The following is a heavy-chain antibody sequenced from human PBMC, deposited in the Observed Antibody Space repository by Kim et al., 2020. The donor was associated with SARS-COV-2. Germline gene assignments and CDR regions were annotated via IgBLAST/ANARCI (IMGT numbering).Heavy chain of an antibody. CDR3: ARHPSFGPSSGPHFDY. V-gene: IGHV5-51*01. J-gene: IGHJ4*02. CDR2: IYPGDSDT. CDR1: GYSFTSYW. D-gene: IGHD3-22*01. Sequence: GESLKISCKGSGYSFTSYWIGWVRQMPGKGLEWMGIIYPGDSDTRYSPSFQGQVTISADKSISTAYLQWSSLKASDTAMYYCARHPSFGPSSGPHFDYWGQGTLVTVSS.